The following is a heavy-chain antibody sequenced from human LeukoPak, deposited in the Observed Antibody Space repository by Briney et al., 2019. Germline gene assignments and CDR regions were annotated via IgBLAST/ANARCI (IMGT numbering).Heavy chain of an antibody. D-gene: IGHD3-22*01. CDR2: IYKSGST. Sequence: PSEALSLTCTVSGGSIGWDYWSWIRQSAGKGLEWIGRIYKSGSTNYNPYFRSRVTMSVDTSKNQFSLNVTSVTAADTAVYYCAREEYFQDSNGYSYYFHSWGQGSLVTVSS. J-gene: IGHJ4*02. CDR1: GGSIGWDY. V-gene: IGHV4-4*07. CDR3: AREEYFQDSNGYSYYFHS.